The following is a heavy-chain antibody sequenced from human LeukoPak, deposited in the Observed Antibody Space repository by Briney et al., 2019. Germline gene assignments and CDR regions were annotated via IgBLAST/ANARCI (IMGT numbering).Heavy chain of an antibody. Sequence: SETLSLTCTASGDSMSSSNYCWAWLRQLPGKGLEWIASVNCAGQSFYNPSLKSRVTISADTSRDQLSLRLTSVTAADTAVYYCCVLVGPSGGRAFGSWGQGTVVTVSS. D-gene: IGHD1-26*01. CDR2: VNCAGQS. CDR3: CVLVGPSGGRAFGS. V-gene: IGHV4-39*01. J-gene: IGHJ3*01. CDR1: GDSMSSSNYC.